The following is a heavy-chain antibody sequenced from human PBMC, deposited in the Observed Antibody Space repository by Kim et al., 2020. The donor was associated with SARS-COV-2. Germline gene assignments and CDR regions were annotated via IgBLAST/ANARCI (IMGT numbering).Heavy chain of an antibody. V-gene: IGHV4-39*01. CDR2: VYYSGST. J-gene: IGHJ4*02. CDR3: APSRKLLLDD. D-gene: IGHD2-15*01. Sequence: SETLSLTCTVSGGSISRSSFHWGWTRQPPGKGLEWIGSVYYSGSTYYNPSLQSRVTISVDTSKNQFSLNLTSVTAADTAVYFCAPSRKLLLDDWGQGILVTVSS. CDR1: GGSISRSSFH.